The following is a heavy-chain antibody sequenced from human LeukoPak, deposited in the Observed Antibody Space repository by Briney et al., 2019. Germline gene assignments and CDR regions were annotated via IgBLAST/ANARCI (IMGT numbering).Heavy chain of an antibody. CDR1: GFTFSSYW. D-gene: IGHD5-18*01. V-gene: IGHV3-7*01. J-gene: IGHJ4*02. Sequence: GGSLRLSCAASGFTFSSYWMSWVRQAPGKGLEWVANIKQDGSEEYYVDSVKGRFTISRDNAKNSLYLQMNSLRAEDTAVYYCARGTRGDTAMVSLDYWGQGTLVTVSS. CDR3: ARGTRGDTAMVSLDY. CDR2: IKQDGSEE.